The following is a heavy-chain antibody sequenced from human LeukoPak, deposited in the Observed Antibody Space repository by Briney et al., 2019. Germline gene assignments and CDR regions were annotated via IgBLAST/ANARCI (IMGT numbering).Heavy chain of an antibody. Sequence: SGTLSLTCTVSGASISNSNWWSWVRQPPGKGLEWIGEIFHGGSANYNPSLKSRVTISVDKSKNQFSLNLISVTAADTAVYYCLYGGNSGDWLYWGQGTLVTVSS. CDR2: IFHGGSA. J-gene: IGHJ4*02. CDR1: GASISNSNW. CDR3: LYGGNSGDWLY. D-gene: IGHD4-23*01. V-gene: IGHV4-4*02.